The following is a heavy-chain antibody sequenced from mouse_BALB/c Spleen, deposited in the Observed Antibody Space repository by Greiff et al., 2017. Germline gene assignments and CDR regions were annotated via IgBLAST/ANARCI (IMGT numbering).Heavy chain of an antibody. V-gene: IGHV3-2*02. CDR3: ARGHWYFDV. J-gene: IGHJ1*01. CDR2: ISYSGST. Sequence: EVKLQESGPGLVKPSQSLSLTCTVTGYSITSDYAWNWIRQFPGNKLEWMGYISYSGSTSYNPSLKSRISITRDTSKNQFFLQLNSVTTEDTATYYCARGHWYFDVWGAGTTVTVSS. CDR1: GYSITSDYA.